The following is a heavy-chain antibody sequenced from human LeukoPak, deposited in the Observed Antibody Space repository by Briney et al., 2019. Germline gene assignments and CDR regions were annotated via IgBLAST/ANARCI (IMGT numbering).Heavy chain of an antibody. J-gene: IGHJ6*03. Sequence: GGSLRLSCAASGFTFSSYEMNWVRQAPGKGLEWVSYISSSGSTIYYADSVKGRFTISRDNAKNSLYLQMNSLRAEDTAVYYCARDLRIVGATWTYYYMAVWGKGTTVTISS. CDR3: ARDLRIVGATWTYYYMAV. CDR1: GFTFSSYE. CDR2: ISSSGSTI. V-gene: IGHV3-48*03. D-gene: IGHD1-26*01.